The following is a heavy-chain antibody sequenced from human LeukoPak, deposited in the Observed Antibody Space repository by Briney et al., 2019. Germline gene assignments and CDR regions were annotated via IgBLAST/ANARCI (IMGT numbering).Heavy chain of an antibody. CDR1: GFTFTTFW. CDR3: ARDLRGSPDR. J-gene: IGHJ5*02. V-gene: IGHV3-74*01. Sequence: GGSLRLSCAASGFTFTTFWMNCVRQVPGKGLVWVSLINPDGSTTTYADSVKGRFTISRDNAKNTVYLQMNSLRGEDTAVYYCARDLRGSPDRWGQGTLVTVSS. CDR2: INPDGSTT. D-gene: IGHD3-16*01.